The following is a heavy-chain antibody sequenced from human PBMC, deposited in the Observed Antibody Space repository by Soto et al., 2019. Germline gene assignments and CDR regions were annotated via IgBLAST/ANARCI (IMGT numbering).Heavy chain of an antibody. J-gene: IGHJ4*02. CDR1: GFSLSTSGVG. V-gene: IGHV2-5*01. CDR2: IYWNDDK. D-gene: IGHD6-13*01. CDR3: ARPPRGIAAFYFDY. Sequence: QITLKESAPTLVKPTQTLTLTGTFSGFSLSTSGVGVGWIRQPPGKALEWLALIYWNDDKRYSPSLKSRLTITKDTSKNQVVLTVTNMDPVDTATYYCARPPRGIAAFYFDYWGQGTLVTVSS.